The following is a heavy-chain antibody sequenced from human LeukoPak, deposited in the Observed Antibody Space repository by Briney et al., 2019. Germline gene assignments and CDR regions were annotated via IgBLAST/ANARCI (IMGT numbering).Heavy chain of an antibody. D-gene: IGHD6-19*01. CDR1: GFTFSSYW. V-gene: IGHV3-7*03. CDR3: ARDLRPGSSGWYYGYYFDY. CDR2: IKQDGSEA. J-gene: IGHJ4*02. Sequence: QSGGSLRLSCAASGFTFSSYWMTWVRQAPGKGLEWVANIKQDGSEAYYVDSVKGRFTISRDNSKNTLYLQMNSLRAENTAVYYCARDLRPGSSGWYYGYYFDYWGQGTLVTVSS.